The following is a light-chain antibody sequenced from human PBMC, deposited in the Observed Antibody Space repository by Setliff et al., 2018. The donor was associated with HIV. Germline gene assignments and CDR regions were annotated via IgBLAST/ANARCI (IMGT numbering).Light chain of an antibody. Sequence: QSALTQPASVSGSPGQSITISCTGTSNDVGRYDLVSWYQQHPARAPKLIIYQATRRPSGVTNRFPGSKSGSVASLTISGLQAEDEADYYCCSNTGSNTFVFGTGTKVTV. CDR3: CSNTGSNTFV. CDR2: QAT. J-gene: IGLJ1*01. CDR1: SNDVGRYDL. V-gene: IGLV2-23*01.